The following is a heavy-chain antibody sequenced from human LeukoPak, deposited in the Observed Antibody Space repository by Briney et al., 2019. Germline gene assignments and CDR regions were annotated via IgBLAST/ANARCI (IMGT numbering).Heavy chain of an antibody. D-gene: IGHD4-17*01. Sequence: GRTLRLSCAASGFTFSSYAMSWVRQAPGKGLEWLSAISGSGGSTYYADSVKGRFTISRDNSKNTLYLQMNSLRAEDTAVYYCAKVYDYGDLGWFDPWGQGTLVIVSS. CDR1: GFTFSSYA. CDR2: ISGSGGST. V-gene: IGHV3-23*01. J-gene: IGHJ5*02. CDR3: AKVYDYGDLGWFDP.